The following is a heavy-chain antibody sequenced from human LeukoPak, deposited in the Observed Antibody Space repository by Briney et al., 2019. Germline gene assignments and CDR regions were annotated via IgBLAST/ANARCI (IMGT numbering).Heavy chain of an antibody. Sequence: GGSLRLSCAASGFTFSSYAMSWVRQAPGRGLEWVSTISGGSGSTFFADSVKGRFTISRDNSKGTLYLQMNSLRAEDTAVYSCAKLGGNSNSYYYYMDVWGKGTTVTVSS. J-gene: IGHJ6*03. CDR1: GFTFSSYA. V-gene: IGHV3-23*01. CDR2: ISGGSGST. D-gene: IGHD4-23*01. CDR3: AKLGGNSNSYYYYMDV.